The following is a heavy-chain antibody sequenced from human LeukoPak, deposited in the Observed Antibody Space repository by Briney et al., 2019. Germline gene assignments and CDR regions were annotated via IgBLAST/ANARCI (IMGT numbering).Heavy chain of an antibody. CDR3: ARDLGSYDFWSGYYPFDY. Sequence: GASVKVSCKASGGTFSSYAISWVRQAPGQGLEWMGRIIPILGIANYAQKFQGRVTITADKSTSTAYMELSSLRSEDTAVYYCARDLGSYDFWSGYYPFDYWGQGTLVTVSS. D-gene: IGHD3-3*01. CDR1: GGTFSSYA. V-gene: IGHV1-69*04. J-gene: IGHJ4*02. CDR2: IIPILGIA.